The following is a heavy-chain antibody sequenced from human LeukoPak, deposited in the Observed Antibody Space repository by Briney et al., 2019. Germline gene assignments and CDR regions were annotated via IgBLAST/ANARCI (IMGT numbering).Heavy chain of an antibody. V-gene: IGHV4-30-2*01. CDR2: IYHSGST. CDR1: GGSISSGGYY. J-gene: IGHJ3*02. D-gene: IGHD4-17*01. CDR3: ARLERRFDAFDI. Sequence: PSETLSLTCTVSGGSISSGGYYWSWIRQPPGKGLEWIGYIYHSGSTYYNPSLKSRVTISVDTSKNQFSLKLSSVTAADTAVYYCARLERRFDAFDIWGQGTMVTVSS.